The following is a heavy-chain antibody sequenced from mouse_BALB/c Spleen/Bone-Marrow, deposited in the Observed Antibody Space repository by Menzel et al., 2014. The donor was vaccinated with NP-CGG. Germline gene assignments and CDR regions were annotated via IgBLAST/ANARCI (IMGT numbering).Heavy chain of an antibody. CDR3: ARDSFLITRALDL. J-gene: IGHJ4*01. CDR2: IWGDGST. V-gene: IGHV2-6-7*02. D-gene: IGHD2-4*01. Sequence: VQLQESGPGLVAPSQSLSITCTVSGFSLTGYGVSWVRQPPGKGLEWLGMIWGDGSTDYNSALKSRLNISKDNSKSQVFLKMNSLQTDDTARYYCARDSFLITRALDLWGQGTSVTVSS. CDR1: GFSLTGYG.